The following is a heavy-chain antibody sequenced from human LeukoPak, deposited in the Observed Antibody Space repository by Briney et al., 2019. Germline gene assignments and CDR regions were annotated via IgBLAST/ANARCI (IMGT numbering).Heavy chain of an antibody. Sequence: SGTLSLTCAVAGDSTSSSNWWSGVRQPPGKGREWFGELYHSGRANYNPSLERPLSASVDKSKNQFSLNLSSVTAADTAVYYCARGPSPYCGGDCYSHAFDIWGQGTMVTVSS. D-gene: IGHD2-21*02. CDR2: LYHSGRA. V-gene: IGHV4-4*02. CDR1: GDSTSSSNW. J-gene: IGHJ3*02. CDR3: ARGPSPYCGGDCYSHAFDI.